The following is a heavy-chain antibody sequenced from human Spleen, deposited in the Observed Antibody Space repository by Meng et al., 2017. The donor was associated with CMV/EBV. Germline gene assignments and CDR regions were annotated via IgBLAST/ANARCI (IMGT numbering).Heavy chain of an antibody. J-gene: IGHJ4*02. CDR2: ISSSSSYI. Sequence: GESLKISCAPSGFSFSTYTMHWVRQAPGKGLEWVSSISSSSSYIYYADSVKGRFTISRDNAKNSLYLQMNSLRAEDTAVYYCARAVGTMVRGVIDYWGQGTLVTVSS. CDR1: GFSFSTYT. D-gene: IGHD3-10*01. CDR3: ARAVGTMVRGVIDY. V-gene: IGHV3-21*01.